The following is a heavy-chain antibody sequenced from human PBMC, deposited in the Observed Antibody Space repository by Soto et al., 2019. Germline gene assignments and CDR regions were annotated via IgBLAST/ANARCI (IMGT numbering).Heavy chain of an antibody. CDR2: ISRDGSTM. J-gene: IGHJ4*02. D-gene: IGHD2-21*01. CDR1: GVTLSNFG. V-gene: IGHV3-30*03. CDR3: VGEVASGY. Sequence: QVQLVESGGGVVQPGRSLRLSCAASGVTLSNFGMHWVRQAPGKGLEWVAVISRDGSTMLYADSVKGRFTISRDSSRNTLYLQMNRLRAEDTTVYLCVGEVASGYWGQGTLVTVSS.